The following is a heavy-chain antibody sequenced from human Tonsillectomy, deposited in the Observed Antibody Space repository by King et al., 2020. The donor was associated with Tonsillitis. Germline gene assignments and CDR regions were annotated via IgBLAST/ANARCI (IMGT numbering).Heavy chain of an antibody. CDR2: IWFDGSNK. D-gene: IGHD3-10*01. CDR3: ARDGGLYGDFFDD. J-gene: IGHJ4*02. V-gene: IGHV3-33*08. Sequence: VQLVESGGGVVQPGRSLRLSCAASGFTFSRNGMHWVRQAPGKGLEWVANIWFDGSNKYYADSVEGRFTISRDNSKNTLYLQMNSLRAEDTALDYCARDGGLYGDFFDDWGQGTLVSVSS. CDR1: GFTFSRNG.